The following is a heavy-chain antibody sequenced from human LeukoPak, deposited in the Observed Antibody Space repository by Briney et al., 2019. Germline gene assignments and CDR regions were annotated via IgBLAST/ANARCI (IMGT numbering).Heavy chain of an antibody. CDR1: GYSFTSYR. CDR3: ARVIHLGELSFYDY. Sequence: GESLKICCKGSGYSFTSYRIAWVRQMPGKGLEWMGIIYASDSDTIYSPSFQGHVTISADKSISTAYLQWSSLKASDTAMYYCARVIHLGELSFYDYWGQGTLVTVSS. J-gene: IGHJ4*02. CDR2: IYASDSDT. D-gene: IGHD3-16*02. V-gene: IGHV5-51*01.